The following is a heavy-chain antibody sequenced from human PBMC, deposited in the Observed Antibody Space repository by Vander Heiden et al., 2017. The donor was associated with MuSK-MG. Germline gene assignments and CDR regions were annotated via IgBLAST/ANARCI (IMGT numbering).Heavy chain of an antibody. D-gene: IGHD6-6*01. CDR1: GFPFTSSA. Sequence: EVQLLGSGGDLIQPGGSLRLPWSASGFPFTSSAMRWVRQAPGRGLEWISAISGSGDSTDYADSVKGRFTISRDNSKNTLSLQMSSLRADDTAVYYCAKGSAAARPYYFDHWGQGNLVTVSS. J-gene: IGHJ4*02. V-gene: IGHV3-23*01. CDR2: ISGSGDST. CDR3: AKGSAAARPYYFDH.